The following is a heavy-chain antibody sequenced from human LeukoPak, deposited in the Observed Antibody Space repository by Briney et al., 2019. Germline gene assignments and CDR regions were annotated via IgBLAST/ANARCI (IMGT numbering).Heavy chain of an antibody. J-gene: IGHJ2*01. CDR2: ISDSGGST. V-gene: IGHV3-23*01. CDR1: GFTFSTYA. D-gene: IGHD3-16*01. Sequence: PGGSLRLSCAASGFTFSTYAMTWVRQAPGMGLEWVSTISDSGGSTYYADSVKGRFTISRDNSKNTLYLQMNSLRAEDTAVYYCAKEAPLGWYFDLWGRGTLVTVSS. CDR3: AKEAPLGWYFDL.